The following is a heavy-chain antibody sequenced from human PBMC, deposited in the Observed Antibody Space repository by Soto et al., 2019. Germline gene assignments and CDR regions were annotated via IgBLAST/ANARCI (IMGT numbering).Heavy chain of an antibody. V-gene: IGHV4-4*07. J-gene: IGHJ6*02. CDR3: ARDGSDSYGLDV. CDR1: GGSISSYY. CDR2: IYNGGNT. Sequence: LSLTCTVSGGSISSYYWSWIRQSAGKGLEWIGRIYNGGNTQYNPSLKSRVTMSADTSKNQFSLRLNSVTAADTAVYYCARDGSDSYGLDVWGQGTTVTVSS. D-gene: IGHD3-10*01.